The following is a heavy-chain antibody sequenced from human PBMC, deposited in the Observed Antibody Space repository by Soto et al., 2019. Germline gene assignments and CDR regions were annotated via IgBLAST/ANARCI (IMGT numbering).Heavy chain of an antibody. CDR1: GISLSTTGVG. J-gene: IGHJ5*02. CDR2: IYWDDDK. CDR3: AQRLLDYGLGRDRANYIDL. Sequence: QITLKESGPTLVRPTQTLTLTCTFSGISLSTTGVGVGWIRQPPGKALEWLALIYWDDDKRYSPSLKSRLTITKDTSKNEVILTMTNMDPVDTATYYCAQRLLDYGLGRDRANYIDLWGQGILVTVSS. V-gene: IGHV2-5*02. D-gene: IGHD3-10*01.